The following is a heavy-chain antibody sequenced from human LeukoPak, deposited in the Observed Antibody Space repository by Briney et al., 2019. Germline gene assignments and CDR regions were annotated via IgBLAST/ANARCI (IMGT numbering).Heavy chain of an antibody. Sequence: ASVKVSCKASGYTFTSYAMNWVQQAPGQGLEWMGWINTNTGNPTYAQGFTGRFVFSLDTSVSAAYLQISSLKAEDTAVYYCARDPGSRLGYCSGGSCYSGYVLGYWGQGTLVTVSS. CDR3: ARDPGSRLGYCSGGSCYSGYVLGY. CDR2: INTNTGNP. J-gene: IGHJ4*02. D-gene: IGHD2-15*01. CDR1: GYTFTSYA. V-gene: IGHV7-4-1*02.